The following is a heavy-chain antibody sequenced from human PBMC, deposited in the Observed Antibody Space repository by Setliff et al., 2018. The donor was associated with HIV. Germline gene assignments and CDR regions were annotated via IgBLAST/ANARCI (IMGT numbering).Heavy chain of an antibody. CDR3: AREVLPVIGGRGWFDP. CDR1: GGSVINDGYN. J-gene: IGHJ5*01. Sequence: SETLSLPCNVSGGSVINDGYNWCWIRQRPGKGLQWIACVSYTGNTYHNPSLKSRLTILVHTSKSYFSLSLTSVTAADAAVYFCAREVLPVIGGRGWFDPWGQGTLVTVSS. CDR2: VSYTGNT. D-gene: IGHD1-26*01. V-gene: IGHV4-31*03.